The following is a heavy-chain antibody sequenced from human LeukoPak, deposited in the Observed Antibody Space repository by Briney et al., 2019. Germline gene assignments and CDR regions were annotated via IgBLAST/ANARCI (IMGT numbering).Heavy chain of an antibody. J-gene: IGHJ4*02. V-gene: IGHV3-66*01. CDR3: ATLARRVTAILDF. CDR1: GFTVSSSY. Sequence: GGSLRLSCAASGFTVSSSYMSWVRQAPGKGLEWVSVIYRGGSTYYADSVKGRFTIPRDNSKNTVYLQMNSLRAEDTAVYYCATLARRVTAILDFWGQGTLVTVSS. CDR2: IYRGGST. D-gene: IGHD2-21*02.